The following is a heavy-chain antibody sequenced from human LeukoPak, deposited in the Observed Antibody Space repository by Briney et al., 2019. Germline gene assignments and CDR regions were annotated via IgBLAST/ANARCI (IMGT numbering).Heavy chain of an antibody. Sequence: GGSLRLSCAASGFTFSSYWMHWVRQAPGKGLGWVSRINSDVSSTSYADSVKGRFTTSRDNAKNTLYLKMNSLRAEDTAVYYCARDPSLQNYYDFWSGYYYYFDYWGQGTLVTVSS. CDR1: GFTFSSYW. V-gene: IGHV3-74*01. CDR3: ARDPSLQNYYDFWSGYYYYFDY. J-gene: IGHJ4*02. D-gene: IGHD3-3*01. CDR2: INSDVSST.